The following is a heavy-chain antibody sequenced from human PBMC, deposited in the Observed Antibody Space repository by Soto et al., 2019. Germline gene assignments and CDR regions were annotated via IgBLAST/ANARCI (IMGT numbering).Heavy chain of an antibody. CDR1: GYTFTSYG. V-gene: IGHV1-18*01. D-gene: IGHD3-3*01. CDR3: ARVDRYYDFWSGYYYFDY. J-gene: IGHJ4*02. Sequence: GASVKVSCKASGYTFTSYGISWVRQAPGQGLEWMGWISAYNGNTNYAQKLQGRVTMTTDTSTSTAYMELRSLRSDDTAVYYCARVDRYYDFWSGYYYFDYWGQGTLVTVS. CDR2: ISAYNGNT.